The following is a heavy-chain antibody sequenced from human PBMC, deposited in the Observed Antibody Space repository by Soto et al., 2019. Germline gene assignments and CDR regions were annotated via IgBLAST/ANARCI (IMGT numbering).Heavy chain of an antibody. Sequence: GGSLRLSCAASGFTFISYAMSWVRQAPGKGLEWVSAISGSGGSTYYADSVKGRFTISRDNSKNTLYLQMNSLRAEDTAVYYCAKAYYGSGSYYIDYWGQGTLVTVSS. D-gene: IGHD3-10*01. CDR2: ISGSGGST. V-gene: IGHV3-23*01. J-gene: IGHJ4*02. CDR3: AKAYYGSGSYYIDY. CDR1: GFTFISYA.